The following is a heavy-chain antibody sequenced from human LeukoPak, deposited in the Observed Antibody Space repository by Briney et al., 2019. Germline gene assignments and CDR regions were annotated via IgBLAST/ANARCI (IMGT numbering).Heavy chain of an antibody. CDR2: IYPGDSDT. D-gene: IGHD3-22*01. CDR1: GYSLTSYW. J-gene: IGHJ3*02. Sequence: GESLKISCKGSGYSLTSYWIGWVRQMPGKGLEWMGIIYPGDSDTRYSPSFQGQVTISADKSISTAYLQWSSLKASDTAMYYCARRPAPYYYDSSGYYAAGAFDIWGQGTMVTVSS. CDR3: ARRPAPYYYDSSGYYAAGAFDI. V-gene: IGHV5-51*01.